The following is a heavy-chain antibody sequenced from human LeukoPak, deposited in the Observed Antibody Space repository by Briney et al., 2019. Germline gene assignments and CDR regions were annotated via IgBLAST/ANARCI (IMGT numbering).Heavy chain of an antibody. V-gene: IGHV3-64*05. Sequence: GGSLILSCSASGFTFSNYAMHWVRQAPGKGLEYVSGISSNGGSTKYADLVKDRFTISRDNSKNTLYFQMRSLRPEDTAVFYCVRDSGSGPTDYWGQGTLVTVSS. CDR3: VRDSGSGPTDY. CDR2: ISSNGGST. J-gene: IGHJ4*02. D-gene: IGHD3-10*01. CDR1: GFTFSNYA.